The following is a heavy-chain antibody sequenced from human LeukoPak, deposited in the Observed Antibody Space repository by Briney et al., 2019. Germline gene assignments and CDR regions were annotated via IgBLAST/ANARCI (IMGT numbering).Heavy chain of an antibody. J-gene: IGHJ3*02. CDR2: IQSDTSQI. Sequence: GGSLRLSCAASGFNFRSSGMHWVRQAPGTGLEWVAFIQSDTSQIYYADSVKGRFTISRDNAKSSLYLQMNSLRAEDTALYYCARGKYLSGWAVSGIFDIWGQGTMVTVSS. CDR1: GFNFRSSG. D-gene: IGHD6-19*01. CDR3: ARGKYLSGWAVSGIFDI. V-gene: IGHV3-30*02.